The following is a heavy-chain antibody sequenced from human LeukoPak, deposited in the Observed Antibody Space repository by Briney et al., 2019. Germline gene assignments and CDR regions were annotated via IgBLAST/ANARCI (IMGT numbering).Heavy chain of an antibody. V-gene: IGHV3-30*18. CDR1: GFTFSSYG. CDR2: IAEDGSIE. CDR3: AKDRETTSSGTFDS. Sequence: PGGSLRLSCAASGFTFSSYGMHCVRQAPGKGLEWVAFIAEDGSIEKYTDSVKGRFTISRDNSNNTLYLRMNSLRAGDTGVYYCAKDRETTSSGTFDSWGQGALVTVSS. D-gene: IGHD1-1*01. J-gene: IGHJ4*02.